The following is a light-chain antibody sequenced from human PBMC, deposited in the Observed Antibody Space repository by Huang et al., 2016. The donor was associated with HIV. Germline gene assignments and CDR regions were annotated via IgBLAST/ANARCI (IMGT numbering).Light chain of an antibody. CDR1: QRVSRH. Sequence: EIVMTQSPATLSVSPGESATLSCRAGQRVSRHLAWYQLKPGQAPRRLIYGATTMATGIPARFSGSGSGTEFTLTISSLQSEDFAVYYCQQYNNWPRTFGQGTKVDIK. V-gene: IGKV3-15*01. CDR2: GAT. J-gene: IGKJ1*01. CDR3: QQYNNWPRT.